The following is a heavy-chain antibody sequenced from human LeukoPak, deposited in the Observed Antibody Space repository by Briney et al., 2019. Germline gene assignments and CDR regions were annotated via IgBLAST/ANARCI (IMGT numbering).Heavy chain of an antibody. CDR3: ARARHGYIYGYRPNELGHLFDY. CDR1: GGSISRSGYY. V-gene: IGHV4-39*07. CDR2: IYYSGST. Sequence: SETLSLTCTVSGGSISRSGYYWGWIRQTPGKGLEWIGSIYYSGSTYYKSSLKSRVTISIDTSKNQFSLKLSSVTAADTAVYYCARARHGYIYGYRPNELGHLFDYWGQGTLVTVSS. J-gene: IGHJ4*02. D-gene: IGHD5-18*01.